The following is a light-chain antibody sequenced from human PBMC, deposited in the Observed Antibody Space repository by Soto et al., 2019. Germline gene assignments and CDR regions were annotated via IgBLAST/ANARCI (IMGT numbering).Light chain of an antibody. V-gene: IGLV1-51*02. CDR1: SSNIGNNY. J-gene: IGLJ1*01. CDR2: ENN. CDR3: GTWDSSLSALYV. Sequence: QSVLTQPPSVSAAPGQKVTISCSGSSSNIGNNYVSWYQQLPGTAPKLLIYENNKRPSGIPDRFSGSKSGTSATLGITGLQTGDEADYDCGTWDSSLSALYVFGTGTKVTVL.